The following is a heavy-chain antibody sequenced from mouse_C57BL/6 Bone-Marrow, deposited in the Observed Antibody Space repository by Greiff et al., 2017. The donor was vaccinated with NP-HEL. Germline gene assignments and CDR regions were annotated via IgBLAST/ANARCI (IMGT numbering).Heavy chain of an antibody. CDR2: IDPENGDT. CDR3: TTDYYGSSYYAMDY. Sequence: EVKVVESGAELVRPGASVKLSCTASGFNIKDDYMHWVKQRPEQGLEWIGWIDPENGDTEYASKFQGKATITADTSSNTAYLQLSSLTSEDTAVYYCTTDYYGSSYYAMDYWGQGTSVTVSS. J-gene: IGHJ4*01. V-gene: IGHV14-4*01. CDR1: GFNIKDDY. D-gene: IGHD1-1*01.